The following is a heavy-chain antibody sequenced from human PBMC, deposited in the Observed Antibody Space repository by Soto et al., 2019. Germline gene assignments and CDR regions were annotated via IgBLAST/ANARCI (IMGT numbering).Heavy chain of an antibody. D-gene: IGHD3-10*01. J-gene: IGHJ4*02. V-gene: IGHV3-74*01. CDR3: AKSEVKTFGLFH. CDR2: IKTDGSST. CDR1: GFTFSAYW. Sequence: EVQLVESGGGLVQPGGSLRLSCAASGFTFSAYWIHWVRQAPEKGLEWVSRIKTDGSSTDYADSVKGRFTISRDNAKNILYLQMDSLRVEDTAVYYCAKSEVKTFGLFHWGQGTLVTVSA.